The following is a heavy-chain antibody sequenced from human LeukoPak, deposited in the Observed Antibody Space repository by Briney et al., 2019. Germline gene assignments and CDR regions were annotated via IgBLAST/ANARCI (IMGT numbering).Heavy chain of an antibody. J-gene: IGHJ4*02. Sequence: PGGSLRLSCAASGFTFSSYDMHWVHQAIGKGLEWVSAIGVAANTFYSGSVKGRFTISRENAKNSLYLLMSSLRAEDTAVYYCVRQETPHGNFDYWGQGTLVTVSS. D-gene: IGHD1-26*01. CDR3: VRQETPHGNFDY. V-gene: IGHV3-13*01. CDR1: GFTFSSYD. CDR2: IGVAANT.